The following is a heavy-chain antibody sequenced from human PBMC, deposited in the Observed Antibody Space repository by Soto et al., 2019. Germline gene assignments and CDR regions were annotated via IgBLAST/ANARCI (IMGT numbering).Heavy chain of an antibody. J-gene: IGHJ4*02. Sequence: GGSLRLSCATSGFSFNDYAVYWVRQAPGQGLEWVAIISSDGHHQFYLDNLRGRFTVSRDNSKNTLYLQMNSLRPEDTAVYYCSRGTYYPQSSGLHADYWGPGTVVTVSS. V-gene: IGHV3-30*03. CDR3: SRGTYYPQSSGLHADY. CDR2: ISSDGHHQ. CDR1: GFSFNDYA. D-gene: IGHD3-22*01.